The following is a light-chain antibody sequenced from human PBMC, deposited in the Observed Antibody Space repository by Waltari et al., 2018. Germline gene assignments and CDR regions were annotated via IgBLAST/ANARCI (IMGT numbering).Light chain of an antibody. V-gene: IGKV3-20*01. CDR2: GAF. J-gene: IGKJ5*01. CDR3: QQYGSPIT. Sequence: EIVLTQSPGTLSLSPGERATLSCRPSQYVSSTYLAWYQHKPGQAPRLLMYGAFGRATGVPDRFSGSGSGTDFTLSISGLEPEDFAVYYCQQYGSPITFGQGTRLEIK. CDR1: QYVSSTY.